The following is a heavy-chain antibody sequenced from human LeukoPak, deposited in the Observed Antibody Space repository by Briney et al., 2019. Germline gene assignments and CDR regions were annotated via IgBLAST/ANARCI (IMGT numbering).Heavy chain of an antibody. D-gene: IGHD6-19*01. CDR2: INVYNANT. Sequence: VASVKVSCKASGYTFTDYGISWARQAPGQGLEWMGWINVYNANTNYAQKFQGRVTMTTDTSTSTAYMELRSLTSDDTAVYYCAREGWFYDAFDIWGQGTMVTVSS. V-gene: IGHV1-18*01. J-gene: IGHJ3*02. CDR3: AREGWFYDAFDI. CDR1: GYTFTDYG.